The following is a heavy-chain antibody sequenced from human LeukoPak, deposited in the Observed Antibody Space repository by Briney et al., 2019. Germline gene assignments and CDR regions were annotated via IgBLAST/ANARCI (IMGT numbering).Heavy chain of an antibody. V-gene: IGHV3-21*04. J-gene: IGHJ4*02. CDR2: ISSSSTYI. Sequence: GGSLRLSCAASGFTFSSYSMNWVRQAPGKGLEWVSFISSSSTYIYYADSVEGRFTISRDNSKNTLYLQMNSLRAEDTAVYYCAKGIYSSGWSYFDYWGQGTLVTVSS. CDR3: AKGIYSSGWSYFDY. D-gene: IGHD6-19*01. CDR1: GFTFSSYS.